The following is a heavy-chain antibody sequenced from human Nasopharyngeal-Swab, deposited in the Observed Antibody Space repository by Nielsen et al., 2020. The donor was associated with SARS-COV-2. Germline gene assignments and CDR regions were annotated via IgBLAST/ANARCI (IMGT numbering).Heavy chain of an antibody. CDR3: AINTLSAIAARQAGTLGY. D-gene: IGHD6-6*01. CDR2: ISGSGGST. CDR1: GFTFSSYA. J-gene: IGHJ4*02. Sequence: GESLKISCAASGFTFSSYAMSWVRQAPGKGLEWVSAISGSGGSTYYADSVKGRFTISRDNSKNTLYLQMNSLRAEDTAVYYCAINTLSAIAARQAGTLGYWGQGTLVTVSS. V-gene: IGHV3-23*01.